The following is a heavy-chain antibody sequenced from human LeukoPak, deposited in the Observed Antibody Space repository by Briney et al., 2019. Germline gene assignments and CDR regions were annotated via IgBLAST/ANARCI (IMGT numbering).Heavy chain of an antibody. J-gene: IGHJ4*02. V-gene: IGHV3-23*01. D-gene: IGHD3-22*01. Sequence: GGSLRLSCAASAFTFSTYAMSWVRQAPGKGLEWVSGISNSGGSTPYADSVRGRFTISRDNSKNTLYLQMTSLRAEDTAVYYCAKDRGSITMIVVVITTIFDYWGQGTLVTVSS. CDR2: ISNSGGST. CDR3: AKDRGSITMIVVVITTIFDY. CDR1: AFTFSTYA.